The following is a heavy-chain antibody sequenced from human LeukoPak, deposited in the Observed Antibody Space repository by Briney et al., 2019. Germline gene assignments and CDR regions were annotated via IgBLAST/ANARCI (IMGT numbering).Heavy chain of an antibody. V-gene: IGHV4-39*01. CDR1: GGSISSYY. J-gene: IGHJ6*03. CDR2: IYYSGST. D-gene: IGHD3-3*01. CDR3: ARHGDYYYYMDV. Sequence: SETLSLTCTVSGGSISSYYWGWIRQPPGKGLEWIGSIYYSGSTTYYNPSLKSRVTISVDTSKNQFSLKLSSVTAADTAVYYCARHGDYYYYMDVWGKGTTVTISS.